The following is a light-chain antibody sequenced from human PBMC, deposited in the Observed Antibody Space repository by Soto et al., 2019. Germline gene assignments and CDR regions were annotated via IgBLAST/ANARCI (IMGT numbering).Light chain of an antibody. V-gene: IGLV2-14*01. Sequence: QSVLTQPASVSGSPGQSITISCTGASSDVGNYNYVSWYQHQPGKAPKLIIYDVTKRPSGVSNRFSGSKSGNTASLTISGIQAEDEGDYYCGSITRSSTSVFGTGNKVTV. CDR2: DVT. CDR1: SSDVGNYNY. CDR3: GSITRSSTSV. J-gene: IGLJ1*01.